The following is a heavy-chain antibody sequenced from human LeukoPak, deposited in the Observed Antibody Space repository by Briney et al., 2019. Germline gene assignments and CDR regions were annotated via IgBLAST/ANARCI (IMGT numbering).Heavy chain of an antibody. CDR1: GFTFSSYA. CDR3: AKDGENSYGYEFDY. V-gene: IGHV3-23*01. D-gene: IGHD5-18*01. J-gene: IGHJ4*02. Sequence: GGSLRLSCAASGFTFSSYAMSWVRQAPGKGLEWVSGISGSGGSTYQADSVKGRFTISRDNSKNTLYLQMNSLRAEDTAVYYCAKDGENSYGYEFDYWGQGTLVTVSS. CDR2: ISGSGGST.